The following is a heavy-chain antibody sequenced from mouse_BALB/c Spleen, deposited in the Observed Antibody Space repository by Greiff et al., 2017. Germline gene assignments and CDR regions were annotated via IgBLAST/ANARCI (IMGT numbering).Heavy chain of an antibody. CDR3: AREVYGYAMDY. D-gene: IGHD1-1*01. J-gene: IGHJ4*01. CDR2: ISSGSSTI. Sequence: DVQLVESGGGLVQPGGSRKLSCAASGFTFSSFGMHWVRQAPEKGLEWVAYISSGSSTIYYADTVKGRFTISRDNPKNTLFLQMTSLRSEDTAMYYCAREVYGYAMDYWGQGTSVTVSS. CDR1: GFTFSSFG. V-gene: IGHV5-17*02.